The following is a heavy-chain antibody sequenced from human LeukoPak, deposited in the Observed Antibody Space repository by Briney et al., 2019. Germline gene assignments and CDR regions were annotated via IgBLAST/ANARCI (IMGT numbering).Heavy chain of an antibody. CDR3: ARDVTMAAQSQNWFDR. CDR2: IWYDGSNK. D-gene: IGHD3-10*01. Sequence: GGSMRLSCAASAFTFSSYGTRWVRHAPGKGLEWVAVIWYDGSNKYYADSVKGRFTISRDNSKNTLYLQMNSLRAEDTAVYYCARDVTMAAQSQNWFDRWGQGTLVTVSS. V-gene: IGHV3-33*01. J-gene: IGHJ5*02. CDR1: AFTFSSYG.